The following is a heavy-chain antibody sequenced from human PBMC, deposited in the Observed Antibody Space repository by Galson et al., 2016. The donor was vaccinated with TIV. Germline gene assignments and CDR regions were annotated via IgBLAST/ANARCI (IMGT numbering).Heavy chain of an antibody. CDR2: IDPRSVAT. Sequence: VKVSCKASGGTFTGYYVHWVRQAPGQGLEWMGWIDPRSVATNYAQKFQGRVTMTRDTSISTAHMELTRLTPDDTAVYYCARARYGDYFDYWGQGTLVTVSS. CDR1: GGTFTGYY. V-gene: IGHV1-2*02. J-gene: IGHJ4*02. CDR3: ARARYGDYFDY. D-gene: IGHD4-17*01.